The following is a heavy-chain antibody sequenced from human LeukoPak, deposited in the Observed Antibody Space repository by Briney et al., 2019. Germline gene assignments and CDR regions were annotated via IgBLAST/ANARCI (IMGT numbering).Heavy chain of an antibody. J-gene: IGHJ3*02. V-gene: IGHV3-64*01. CDR2: SSSNGWST. Sequence: GGSLRLSCAASGFTFSSYAMHWVRQAPGKGLEYVSASSSNGWSTYYANSVKGRFTISRDNSNNTLYLQMGSLRAEDMAVYYCARDGGTAMVFGAFDIWGQGTMVTVSS. CDR1: GFTFSSYA. D-gene: IGHD5-18*01. CDR3: ARDGGTAMVFGAFDI.